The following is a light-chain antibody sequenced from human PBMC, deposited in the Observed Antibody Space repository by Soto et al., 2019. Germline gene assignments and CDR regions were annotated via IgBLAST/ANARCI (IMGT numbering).Light chain of an antibody. J-gene: IGKJ5*01. CDR2: KAS. Sequence: VGDRVTLACRASQSISSWLAWYQQKPGKAPKLLIYKASSLESGVPARFSGSGSGTEFTLTISSLQPDDFATYYCQQYNSYPITFGQGTRLEI. V-gene: IGKV1-5*03. CDR1: QSISSW. CDR3: QQYNSYPIT.